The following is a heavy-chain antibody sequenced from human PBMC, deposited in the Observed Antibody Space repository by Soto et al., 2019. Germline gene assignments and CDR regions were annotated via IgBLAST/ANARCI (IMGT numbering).Heavy chain of an antibody. CDR1: GITFTNYW. J-gene: IGHJ4*02. V-gene: IGHV3-74*01. CDR3: GTVFER. Sequence: EVQLVESGGGSVQPGGSLRLSCVASGITFTNYWMHWVRQVPGKGLVWVARVDSDGRGTSYADFVKGRFTISRDNAKNTLYLQMNSLRVDATAMYYCGTVFERWGQGIPVTVSS. CDR2: VDSDGRGT. D-gene: IGHD1-1*01.